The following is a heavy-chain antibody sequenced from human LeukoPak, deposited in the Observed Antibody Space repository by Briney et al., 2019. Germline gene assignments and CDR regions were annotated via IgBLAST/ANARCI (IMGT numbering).Heavy chain of an antibody. CDR2: IYHSGST. Sequence: SETLSLTCAVSGGSISSGGYSWSWIRQPPGKGLEWIGYIYHSGSTYYNPSLKSRVTISVDRSKNQFSLKLSSVTAADTAVYYCATSGVTTNFDYRGQGTLVTVSS. CDR3: ATSGVTTNFDY. D-gene: IGHD4-17*01. V-gene: IGHV4-30-2*01. J-gene: IGHJ4*02. CDR1: GGSISSGGYS.